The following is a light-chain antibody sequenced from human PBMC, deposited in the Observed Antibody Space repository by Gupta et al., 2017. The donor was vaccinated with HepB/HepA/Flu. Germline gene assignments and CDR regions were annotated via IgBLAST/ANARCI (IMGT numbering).Light chain of an antibody. CDR2: GAS. CDR1: QSVSNN. Sequence: EVMTTPSPATLSVSPGEGATLSCRASQSVSNNVAWYQQKPGQAPRVVIYGASTRATGIPARFSGSGSGTEFTLTISSLQSEYVAVYYCQQYSKWWTFGQGTKVEIK. J-gene: IGKJ1*01. CDR3: QQYSKWWT. V-gene: IGKV3-15*01.